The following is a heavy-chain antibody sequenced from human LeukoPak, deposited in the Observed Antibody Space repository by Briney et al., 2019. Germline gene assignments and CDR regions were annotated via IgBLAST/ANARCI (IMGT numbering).Heavy chain of an antibody. Sequence: GGSLRLSCAASGFTFSSYSMNWVRQAPGKGLEWVSSTSSSSSYIYYADSAKGRFTISRDNAKNSLYLQMNSLRAEDTAVYYCARAYYYYGMDVWGQGTTVTVSS. CDR2: TSSSSSYI. CDR1: GFTFSSYS. V-gene: IGHV3-21*01. J-gene: IGHJ6*02. CDR3: ARAYYYYGMDV.